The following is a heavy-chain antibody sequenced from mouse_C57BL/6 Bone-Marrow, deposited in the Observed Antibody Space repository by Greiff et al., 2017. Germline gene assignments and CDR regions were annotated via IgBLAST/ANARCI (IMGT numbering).Heavy chain of an antibody. CDR3: VRLHYYGSSYGGAMDY. Sequence: EVNVVESGGGLVQPKGSLKLSCAASGFRFNTYAMNWVRQAPGKGLEWVARIRSKSNNYATYYADSVKDRFTISRDDSESMLYLQMNNLKTEDTARYYCVRLHYYGSSYGGAMDYWGQGTSVTVSS. D-gene: IGHD1-1*01. CDR2: IRSKSNNYAT. J-gene: IGHJ4*01. V-gene: IGHV10-1*01. CDR1: GFRFNTYA.